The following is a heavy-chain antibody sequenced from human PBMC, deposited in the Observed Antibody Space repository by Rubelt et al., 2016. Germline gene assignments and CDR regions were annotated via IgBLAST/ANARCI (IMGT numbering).Heavy chain of an antibody. CDR3: AREGPRGYQLAY. D-gene: IGHD1-1*01. CDR1: GFTFSSYS. CDR2: ISGSGATI. J-gene: IGHJ4*02. Sequence: EVQLVESGGGLVKPGGSLRLSCVASGFTFSSYSMNWVRQAPGKGLEWVSYISGSGATIYYADSVKGRFTISRDNSKNTLYLQMNSVRADDTAVYYCAREGPRGYQLAYWGQGTLVTVSS. V-gene: IGHV3-48*01.